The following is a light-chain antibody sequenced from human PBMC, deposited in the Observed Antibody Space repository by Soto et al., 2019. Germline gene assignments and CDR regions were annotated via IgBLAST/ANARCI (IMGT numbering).Light chain of an antibody. CDR3: HHEDESPPNT. CDR1: QSVSNRY. Sequence: EIVLTQSPGTLSLSPGERATLSCRASQSVSNRYLAWYQQKPGQAPRLLIYGASSRATAIPDRFSGSGSGTDFTLTISRLEPDDFARYYCHHEDESPPNTFGQGTRLEIK. J-gene: IGKJ5*01. CDR2: GAS. V-gene: IGKV3-20*01.